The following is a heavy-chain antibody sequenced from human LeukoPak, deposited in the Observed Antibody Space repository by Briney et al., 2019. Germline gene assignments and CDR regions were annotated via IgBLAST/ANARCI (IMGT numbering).Heavy chain of an antibody. D-gene: IGHD5-24*01. CDR2: IYYSGST. CDR1: GGSISSYY. CDR3: ARDNRDGYNTWFDY. J-gene: IGHJ4*02. V-gene: IGHV4-59*01. Sequence: YPSETLSLTCTVSGGSISSYYWSWIRQPPGKGLEWIGYIYYSGSTNYNPSLKSRVTISVDTSKNQFSLKLSSVTAADTAVYYCARDNRDGYNTWFDYWGQGTLVTVSS.